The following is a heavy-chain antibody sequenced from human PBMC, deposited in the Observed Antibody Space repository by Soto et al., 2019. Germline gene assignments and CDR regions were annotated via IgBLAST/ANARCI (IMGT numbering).Heavy chain of an antibody. Sequence: GGSLRLSCAASGFTFSSYAMSWVRQAPGKGLEWVSAISGSGGSTYYADSVKGRFTISRDNSKNTLYLQMNSLRAEDTAVYYCADGLLWFGELSVPLYYWGQGTLVTVSS. V-gene: IGHV3-23*01. J-gene: IGHJ4*02. CDR2: ISGSGGST. D-gene: IGHD3-10*01. CDR1: GFTFSSYA. CDR3: ADGLLWFGELSVPLYY.